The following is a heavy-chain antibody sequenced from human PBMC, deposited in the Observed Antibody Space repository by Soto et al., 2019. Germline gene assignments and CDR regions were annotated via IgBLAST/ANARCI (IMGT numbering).Heavy chain of an antibody. CDR3: ALEGVRGVMGGCDY. J-gene: IGHJ4*02. V-gene: IGHV4-34*01. D-gene: IGHD3-10*01. Sequence: SGTLSLTCAVYGGSFRGYYWSWIRQPPGKGLEWIGEINHSGSTNYNPSLKSRVTISVDTSKNQFSLKLSSVTAADTAVYYCALEGVRGVMGGCDYWGQGTLVTVSS. CDR1: GGSFRGYY. CDR2: INHSGST.